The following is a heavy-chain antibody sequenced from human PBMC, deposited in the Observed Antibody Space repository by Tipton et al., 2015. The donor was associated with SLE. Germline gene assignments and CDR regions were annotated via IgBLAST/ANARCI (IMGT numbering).Heavy chain of an antibody. CDR2: INAGNGNT. CDR1: GYTFTSYA. D-gene: IGHD3-22*01. CDR3: ARDGDSSGYYYYFDY. J-gene: IGHJ4*02. Sequence: QLVQSGAEVKKPGASVKVSCKASGYTFTSYAMHWVRQAPGQRLEWMGWINAGNGNTKYSQEFQGRVTITRDTSASTAYMELSSLRSEDMAVYYCARDGDSSGYYYYFDYWGQGTLVTVSS. V-gene: IGHV1-3*03.